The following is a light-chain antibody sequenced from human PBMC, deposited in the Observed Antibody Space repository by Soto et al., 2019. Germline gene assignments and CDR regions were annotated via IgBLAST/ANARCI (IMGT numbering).Light chain of an antibody. J-gene: IGKJ1*01. V-gene: IGKV1-5*01. CDR3: QQYNSYLWT. Sequence: DIQLTQSPSTLSASVGHRVTITCRASQSISSWLAWYQQKPGKAPKLLIYDASSLESGVPSRFSGSGSGTEFTLTISSLQPDDFATYYCQQYNSYLWTFGQGTKVDIK. CDR1: QSISSW. CDR2: DAS.